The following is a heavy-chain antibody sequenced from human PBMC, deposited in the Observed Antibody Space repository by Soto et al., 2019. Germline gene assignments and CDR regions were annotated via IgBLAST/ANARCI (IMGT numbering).Heavy chain of an antibody. CDR2: INPNSGGT. J-gene: IGHJ6*02. Sequence: ASVKVSCKASGYTFTGYYMHWVRQAPGQGLEWMGWINPNSGGTNYAQKFQGWVTMTRDTSISTAYMELSRLRSDDTAVYYCAREKGTYYGSGSAHYGMDVWGQGTTVNGSS. V-gene: IGHV1-2*04. D-gene: IGHD3-10*01. CDR3: AREKGTYYGSGSAHYGMDV. CDR1: GYTFTGYY.